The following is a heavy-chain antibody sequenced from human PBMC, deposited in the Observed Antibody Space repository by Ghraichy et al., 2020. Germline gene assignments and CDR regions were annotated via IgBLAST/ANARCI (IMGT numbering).Heavy chain of an antibody. CDR2: ISGSGGST. Sequence: GGSLRLSCAASGFTFSSYAMSWVRQAPGKGLEWVSAISGSGGSTYYADSVKGRFTISRDNSKNTLYLQMNSLRAEDTAVYYCAKVDRVVVPAAITGMDVWGQGTTVTVSS. CDR3: AKVDRVVVPAAITGMDV. V-gene: IGHV3-23*01. J-gene: IGHJ6*02. CDR1: GFTFSSYA. D-gene: IGHD2-2*01.